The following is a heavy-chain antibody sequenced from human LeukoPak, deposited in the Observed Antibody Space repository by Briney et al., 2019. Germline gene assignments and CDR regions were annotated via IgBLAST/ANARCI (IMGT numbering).Heavy chain of an antibody. J-gene: IGHJ4*02. Sequence: GGSLRLSCAASGTTFRNYWMHWVRQVPGKGLVWVSRINSDGSSTNYADSVKGRFTISRDNAKNTLYLQMYSLRAEDTAVYYCARGYGDNSVLVDYWGQGTLVSVSS. D-gene: IGHD4-23*01. CDR2: INSDGSST. CDR3: ARGYGDNSVLVDY. V-gene: IGHV3-74*01. CDR1: GTTFRNYW.